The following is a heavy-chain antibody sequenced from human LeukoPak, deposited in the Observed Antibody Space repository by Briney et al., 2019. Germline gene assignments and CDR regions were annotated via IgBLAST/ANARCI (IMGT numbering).Heavy chain of an antibody. D-gene: IGHD4/OR15-4a*01. CDR1: RYRLSTYW. CDR2: IHPGDYTT. Sequence: GESLKISCKGFRYRLSTYWIGWVRQMPGRGLEWMGIIHPGDYTTQYSSSFQGQVTISVDKSTGTAYLQWSSLKASDTAMYYCASRDYGSTWSDPWGQGTLVTVSS. V-gene: IGHV5-51*01. J-gene: IGHJ5*02. CDR3: ASRDYGSTWSDP.